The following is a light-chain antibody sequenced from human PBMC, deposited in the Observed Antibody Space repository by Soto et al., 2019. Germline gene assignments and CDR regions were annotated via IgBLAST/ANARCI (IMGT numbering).Light chain of an antibody. V-gene: IGKV1-5*03. CDR1: QNIYTW. CDR3: QHYNSYSEA. J-gene: IGKJ1*01. Sequence: DIQMTQSPATLSASVGDRVTITCRASQNIYTWLAWYQQKPGKAPKLLIYKASSLESGVPSRFSGSGSGTEFTLTISSLQPDDFATYYCQHYNSYSEAFGQGTKVDIK. CDR2: KAS.